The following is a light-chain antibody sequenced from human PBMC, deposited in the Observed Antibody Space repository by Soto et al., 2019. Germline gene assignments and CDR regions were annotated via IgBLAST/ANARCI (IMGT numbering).Light chain of an antibody. Sequence: DIVMTQSPDSLAVSLGERATINCKSSQSVLYSSNNKNYLAWYQHKLGQPPKLLFYWASTRESGVPDRFSGSGSGTDFTLTISSLQAEDVAVYYCQQYYSSPWTFGQGTKVEI. CDR1: QSVLYSSNNKNY. J-gene: IGKJ1*01. CDR3: QQYYSSPWT. CDR2: WAS. V-gene: IGKV4-1*01.